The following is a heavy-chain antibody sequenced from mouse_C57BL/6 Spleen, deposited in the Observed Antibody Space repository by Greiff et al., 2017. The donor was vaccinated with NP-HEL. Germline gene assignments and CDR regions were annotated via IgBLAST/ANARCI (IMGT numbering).Heavy chain of an antibody. CDR2: ISSGGSYT. D-gene: IGHD3-2*02. CDR1: GFTFSSYG. Sequence: EVKLMESGGDLVKPGGSLKLSCAASGFTFSSYGMSWVRQTPDKRLEWVATISSGGSYTYYPDSVKGRFTISRDNAKNTLYLQMSSLKSEDTAMYYCASRLDSSGPPWFAYWGQGTLVTVSA. V-gene: IGHV5-6*02. CDR3: ASRLDSSGPPWFAY. J-gene: IGHJ3*01.